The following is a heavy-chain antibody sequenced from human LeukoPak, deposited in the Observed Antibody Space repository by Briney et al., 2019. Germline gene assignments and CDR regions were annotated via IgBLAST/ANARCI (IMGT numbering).Heavy chain of an antibody. V-gene: IGHV4-4*09. Sequence: PSETLSLTCTVSGGSISSYYWSWIRQPPGKGLEWIGYIYTSGSTNYNPSPKSRVTMSLDTSRNQFSLTLNSVTAADTAVYYCARSAPSVTSYYFDSWGQGTLVTVSS. CDR2: IYTSGST. CDR3: ARSAPSVTSYYFDS. D-gene: IGHD4-17*01. CDR1: GGSISSYY. J-gene: IGHJ4*02.